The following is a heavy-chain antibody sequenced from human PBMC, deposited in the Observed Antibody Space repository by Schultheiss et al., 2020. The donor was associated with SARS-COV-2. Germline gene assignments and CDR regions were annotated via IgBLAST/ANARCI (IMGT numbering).Heavy chain of an antibody. CDR3: ARGADDLYY. CDR2: IWYDGSNK. CDR1: GFTFSSYG. V-gene: IGHV3-33*01. Sequence: GGSLRLSCAASGFTFSSYGMHWVRQAPGKGLEWVAVIWYDGSNKYYADSVKGRFTISRDNAKNSVFLQMNSLRAEDTAVYYCARGADDLYYWGQGTLVTVSS. J-gene: IGHJ4*02. D-gene: IGHD3-3*01.